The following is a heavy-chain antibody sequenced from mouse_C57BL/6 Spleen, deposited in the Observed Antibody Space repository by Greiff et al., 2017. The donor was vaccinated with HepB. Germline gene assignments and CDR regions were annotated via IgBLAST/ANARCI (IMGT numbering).Heavy chain of an antibody. CDR2: INPSTGGT. V-gene: IGHV1-42*01. CDR1: GYSFTGYY. CDR3: ARIYYYGSSPYYFDY. D-gene: IGHD1-1*01. Sequence: EVKLQESGPELVKPGASVKISCKASGYSFTGYYMNWVKQSPEKSLEWIGEINPSTGGTTYNQKFKAKATLTVDKSSSTAYMQLKSLTSEDSAVYYCARIYYYGSSPYYFDYWGQGTTLTVSS. J-gene: IGHJ2*01.